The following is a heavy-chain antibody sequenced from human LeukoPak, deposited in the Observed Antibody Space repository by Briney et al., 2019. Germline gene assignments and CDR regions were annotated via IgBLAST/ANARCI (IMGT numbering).Heavy chain of an antibody. Sequence: GGSLRLSCAASGFTFSKAWMSWVRQAPGKGLEWVGRIKSKTDGGTTDYAAPVKGRFTISRDDSKNTLYLEMNSLRTEDTAVYYRISDGYREVATIGYWYFHLWGRGTLVTVSS. J-gene: IGHJ2*01. CDR2: IKSKTDGGTT. D-gene: IGHD5-12*01. CDR1: GFTFSKAW. V-gene: IGHV3-15*01. CDR3: ISDGYREVATIGYWYFHL.